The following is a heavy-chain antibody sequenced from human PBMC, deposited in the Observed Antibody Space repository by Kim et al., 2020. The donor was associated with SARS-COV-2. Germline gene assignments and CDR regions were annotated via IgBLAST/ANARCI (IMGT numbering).Heavy chain of an antibody. CDR3: ARGIGQQLGFDY. CDR2: ISSSSSYI. D-gene: IGHD6-13*01. Sequence: GGSLRLSCAASGFTFSSYSMNWVRQAPGKGLEWVSSISSSSSYIYYADSVKGRFTISRDNAKNSLYPQMNSLRAEDTAVYYCARGIGQQLGFDYWGQGTLVTVSS. CDR1: GFTFSSYS. J-gene: IGHJ4*02. V-gene: IGHV3-21*01.